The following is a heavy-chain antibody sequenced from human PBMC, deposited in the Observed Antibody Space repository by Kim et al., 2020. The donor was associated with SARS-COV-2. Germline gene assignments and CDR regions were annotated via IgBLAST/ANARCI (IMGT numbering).Heavy chain of an antibody. V-gene: IGHV1-18*01. J-gene: IGHJ3*02. CDR1: GYTFTSYG. D-gene: IGHD3-10*01. Sequence: ASVKVSCKASGYTFTSYGISWVRQAPGQGLEWMGWISAYNGNTNYAQKLQGRVTMTTDTSTSTAYMELRSLRSDDTAVYYCASLVIHGGFGADAFDIWGQGTMVTVSS. CDR2: ISAYNGNT. CDR3: ASLVIHGGFGADAFDI.